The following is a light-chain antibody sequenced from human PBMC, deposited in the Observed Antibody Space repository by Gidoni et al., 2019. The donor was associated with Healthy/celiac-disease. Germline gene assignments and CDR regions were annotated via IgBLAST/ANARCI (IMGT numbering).Light chain of an antibody. J-gene: IGKJ4*01. CDR1: QSLLHSNGYNY. V-gene: IGKV2-28*01. Sequence: DIVMTQSPLSLPVTPGEPASISCRSSQSLLHSNGYNYLDWYLQKPGQSPQLLIYLGSNRASGVPDRFSGSGSGTDFTLKISRVEAEDVGVYYCMQALQTPVLTFGGXTKVEIK. CDR3: MQALQTPVLT. CDR2: LGS.